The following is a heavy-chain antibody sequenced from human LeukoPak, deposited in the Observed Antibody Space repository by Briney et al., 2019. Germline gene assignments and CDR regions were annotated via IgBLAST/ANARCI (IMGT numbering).Heavy chain of an antibody. CDR3: ARDHVAPGIIFGI. D-gene: IGHD3-3*02. Sequence: PGGSLRLSCEASGFTFSSHWMSWVRQAPGKGLEWVANINQDGSQKYYLDSVRGRFTISRDNARNFLYLQTNSLRADDMALYYCARDHVAPGIIFGIWGQGTLVTVSS. CDR2: INQDGSQK. J-gene: IGHJ4*02. CDR1: GFTFSSHW. V-gene: IGHV3-7*01.